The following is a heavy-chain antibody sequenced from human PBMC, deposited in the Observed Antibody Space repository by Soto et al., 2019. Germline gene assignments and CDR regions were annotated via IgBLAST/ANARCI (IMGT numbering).Heavy chain of an antibody. CDR3: AKDRPRRTSGYFFDY. D-gene: IGHD1-1*01. Sequence: SVKVSCKASGGTFSSYTISWVRQAPGQGLEWMGRIIPILGIANYAQKFQGRVTITADKSTSTAYMELNSLRAEDTALYYCAKDRPRRTSGYFFDYWGQGTPVTVSS. CDR2: IIPILGIA. J-gene: IGHJ4*02. CDR1: GGTFSSYT. V-gene: IGHV1-69*04.